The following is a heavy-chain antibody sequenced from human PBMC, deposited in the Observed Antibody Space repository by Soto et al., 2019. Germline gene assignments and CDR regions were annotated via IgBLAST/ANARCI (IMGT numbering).Heavy chain of an antibody. CDR3: ARTDGDLDV. Sequence: QVQLVQSGAEVKKPGASVKVSCKASGYTFSSYDINWVRQATGQGLEWMGWMNPKSGHTGSAQKFQGRVTMTRDTSISTAYMELSSPRSEDTAIYYCARTDGDLDVWGQGTTVTVSS. V-gene: IGHV1-8*01. CDR1: GYTFSSYD. CDR2: MNPKSGHT. D-gene: IGHD4-17*01. J-gene: IGHJ6*02.